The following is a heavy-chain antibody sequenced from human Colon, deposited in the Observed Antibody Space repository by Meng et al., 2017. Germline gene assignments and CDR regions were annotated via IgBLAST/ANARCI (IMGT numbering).Heavy chain of an antibody. D-gene: IGHD3-16*01. V-gene: IGHV4-4*02. CDR2: VFHTGGT. CDR3: ARGGDWGFDY. CDR1: GASITTRNW. J-gene: IGHJ4*02. Sequence: QVHLQESGPGPGKPSETLSLTWAVSGASITTRNWWNWVRQAPGKGLEWIGDVFHTGGTSYNPSLESRLTISVDRSKNQFYLNLRSVTAADTATYYCARGGDWGFDYWGPGTLVTVSS.